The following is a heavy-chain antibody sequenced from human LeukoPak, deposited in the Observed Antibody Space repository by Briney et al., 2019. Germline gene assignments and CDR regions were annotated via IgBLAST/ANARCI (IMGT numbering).Heavy chain of an antibody. Sequence: GGSLRLSCAASGFTFSSYSMSWVRQAPGKGLEWVSSISSSSSYIYYADSVKGRFTISRDNSKNTVHLQMNSLRAEDTAIYYCARTYGSGSFYAFDIWGQGTVVTVSS. CDR2: ISSSSSYI. J-gene: IGHJ3*02. CDR1: GFTFSSYS. D-gene: IGHD3-10*01. V-gene: IGHV3-21*04. CDR3: ARTYGSGSFYAFDI.